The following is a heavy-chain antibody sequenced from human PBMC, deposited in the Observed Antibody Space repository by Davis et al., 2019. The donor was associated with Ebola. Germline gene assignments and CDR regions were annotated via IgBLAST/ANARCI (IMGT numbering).Heavy chain of an antibody. V-gene: IGHV1-69*04. CDR2: IIPILGIA. D-gene: IGHD6-13*01. Sequence: SVKVSCKASGGTFSSYAISWVRQAPGQGLEWMGRIIPILGIANYAQKFQGRVTITADKSTSTAYMELRSLRSEDTAVYYCARGGGSSSWYALEWYFDLWGRGTLVTVSS. CDR1: GGTFSSYA. CDR3: ARGGGSSSWYALEWYFDL. J-gene: IGHJ2*01.